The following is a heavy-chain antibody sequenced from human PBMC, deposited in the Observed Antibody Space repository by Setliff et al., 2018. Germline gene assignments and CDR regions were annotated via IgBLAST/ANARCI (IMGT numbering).Heavy chain of an antibody. CDR1: GDTFNTYT. D-gene: IGHD3-16*01. V-gene: IGHV1-69*06. CDR3: ARIGPSNWGSRGYNWLDP. Sequence: GASVKVSCKASGDTFNTYTLSWVRQAPGQGLEWMGGIIPLLETDKYAQKFQGRLTITADKSTSTGYMELSSLTSEDTAMYFCARIGPSNWGSRGYNWLDPWGQGTLVTVSS. CDR2: IIPLLETD. J-gene: IGHJ5*02.